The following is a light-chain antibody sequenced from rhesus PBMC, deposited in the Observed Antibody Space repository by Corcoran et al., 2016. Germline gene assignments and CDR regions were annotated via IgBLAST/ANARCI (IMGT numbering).Light chain of an antibody. CDR3: QQYNDLPLT. V-gene: IGKV1-32*05. Sequence: DVQMTQSPSSLAASVGDRVTITCRASQDITVYLNWYQHKPGKAPKLLIHYTTRLAPGVPSRFSGSGSGTDFTLTISSLQPEDFATYHCQQYNDLPLTFGGGTKVEF. CDR1: QDITVY. CDR2: YTT. J-gene: IGKJ4*01.